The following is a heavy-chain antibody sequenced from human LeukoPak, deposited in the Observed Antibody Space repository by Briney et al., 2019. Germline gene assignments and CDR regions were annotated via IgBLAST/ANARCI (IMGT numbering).Heavy chain of an antibody. V-gene: IGHV3-53*01. D-gene: IGHD4-17*01. CDR1: GFTVSSNY. CDR3: ARVGGDYGDYIFDY. Sequence: GGSLRLSCAASGFTVSSNYMSWVRQAPGKGLEWVSVIYSGGSTYYADSVKGRFTISRDNSKNTLYLQMNSLRAENTAVYYCARVGGDYGDYIFDYWGQGTLVTVSS. CDR2: IYSGGST. J-gene: IGHJ4*02.